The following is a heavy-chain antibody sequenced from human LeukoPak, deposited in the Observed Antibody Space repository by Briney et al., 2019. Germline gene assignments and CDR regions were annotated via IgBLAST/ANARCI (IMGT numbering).Heavy chain of an antibody. J-gene: IGHJ4*02. CDR1: GFTLSSYW. CDR2: ISLDGSMT. D-gene: IGHD4-11*01. V-gene: IGHV3-74*01. Sequence: GGSLRLSCTASGFTLSSYWMHWGRQVPGKGLMWLTRISLDGSMTSYADSVRGRFIISRDNAKNTVYLQLNGLRAEDTAVYHCAREGITLTIDFWGQGTLVAVSS. CDR3: AREGITLTIDF.